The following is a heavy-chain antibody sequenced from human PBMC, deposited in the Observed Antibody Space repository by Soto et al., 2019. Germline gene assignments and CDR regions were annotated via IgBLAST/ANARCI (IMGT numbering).Heavy chain of an antibody. Sequence: EVQLEESGGGLVKPGGSLRLSCSASGFTFRRYDMNWVRQAPGKGLEWVSSISSSSISIHYGDSVKGRFTSSRDNARNVLYLQMNSLRAEDTAVYFCARLYVGLTNGMDVWGQGTTVTVS. CDR3: ARLYVGLTNGMDV. CDR2: ISSSSISI. D-gene: IGHD3-9*01. CDR1: GFTFRRYD. V-gene: IGHV3-21*01. J-gene: IGHJ6*02.